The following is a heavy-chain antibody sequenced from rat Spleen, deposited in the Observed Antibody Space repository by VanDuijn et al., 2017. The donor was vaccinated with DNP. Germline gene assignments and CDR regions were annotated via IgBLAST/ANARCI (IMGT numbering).Heavy chain of an antibody. D-gene: IGHD1-11*01. V-gene: IGHV4-2*01. J-gene: IGHJ2*01. CDR2: INKDSSTI. Sequence: EVKLVESGGGLVQPGRSLKLSCAASGFNFNDYWMGWVRQAPGKGLEWIGAINKDSSTIDYNPSLKDKFTVSRDNVQKTLYLQMSNLGSEDTAIYYCASGPNYGAYSDYFNDWGQGVMATVSS. CDR3: ASGPNYGAYSDYFND. CDR1: GFNFNDYW.